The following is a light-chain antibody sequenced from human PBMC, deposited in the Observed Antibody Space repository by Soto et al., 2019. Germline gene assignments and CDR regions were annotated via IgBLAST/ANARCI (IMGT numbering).Light chain of an antibody. V-gene: IGKV3-20*01. CDR3: QQYCTSSQT. CDR2: GAS. J-gene: IGKJ1*01. Sequence: IELTQSPCTLSVAAGKRATISCRASQRIISDYLAWYQQRPGQAPRLLIYGASSRATGIPYRFSGSGSGTEFTLTISRLQPEDFAPYYCQQYCTSSQTFGQGTKVDTK. CDR1: QRIISDY.